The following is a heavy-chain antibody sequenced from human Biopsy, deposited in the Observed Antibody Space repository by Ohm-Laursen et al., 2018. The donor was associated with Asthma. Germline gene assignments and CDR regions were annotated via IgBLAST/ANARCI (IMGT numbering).Heavy chain of an antibody. D-gene: IGHD3-22*01. Sequence: SLRLSCSATGFVFSQCGMHWVRQGPGKGLEWVALVSSDGHNKYYEDSVKGRFTISRDNSRNRLYLQINRLTVEDSAVYFCARQSGQDYGDSSGFDIWGQGTKVAVSS. CDR1: GFVFSQCG. CDR2: VSSDGHNK. CDR3: ARQSGQDYGDSSGFDI. J-gene: IGHJ3*02. V-gene: IGHV3-30*03.